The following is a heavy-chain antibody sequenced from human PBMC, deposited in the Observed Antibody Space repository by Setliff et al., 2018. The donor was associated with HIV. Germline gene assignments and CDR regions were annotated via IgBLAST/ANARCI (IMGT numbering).Heavy chain of an antibody. CDR1: GFTFSSYG. D-gene: IGHD3-3*01. Sequence: SLRLSCAASGFTFSSYGMHWVRQAPGKGLEWVAVIWYDGSNKYYADSVKGRFTIPRDNSKNTLYLQMNSLRTEDTAVYYCARDLSGGYNFWSGPTGYYMDVWGKGTTVTVSS. J-gene: IGHJ6*03. CDR2: IWYDGSNK. V-gene: IGHV3-33*01. CDR3: ARDLSGGYNFWSGPTGYYMDV.